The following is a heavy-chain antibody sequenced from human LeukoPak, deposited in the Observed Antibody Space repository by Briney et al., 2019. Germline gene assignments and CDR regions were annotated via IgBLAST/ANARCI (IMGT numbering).Heavy chain of an antibody. V-gene: IGHV4-39*07. CDR2: IYYSGST. Sequence: SETLSLTCTVSGGSISSSSYYWGWIRQPPGKGLEWIGSIYYSGSTYYNPSLKSRVTISVDTSKNQFSLKLSSVTAADTAVYYCARDFWSGNPGYWGQGTLVTVSS. CDR3: ARDFWSGNPGY. J-gene: IGHJ4*02. CDR1: GGSISSSSYY. D-gene: IGHD3-3*01.